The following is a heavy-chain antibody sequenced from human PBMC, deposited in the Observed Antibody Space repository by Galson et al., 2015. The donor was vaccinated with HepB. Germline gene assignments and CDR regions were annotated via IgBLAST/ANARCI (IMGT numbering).Heavy chain of an antibody. D-gene: IGHD6-19*01. Sequence: SLRLSCAASGFTFSSYWMSWVRQAPGKGLEWVANIKQDGSEKYYVDSVKGRFTISRDNAKNSLYLQMNSLRAEDTAVYYCARDSWQWLVWRVDAFDIWGQGTMVTVSS. CDR2: IKQDGSEK. J-gene: IGHJ3*02. CDR3: ARDSWQWLVWRVDAFDI. V-gene: IGHV3-7*01. CDR1: GFTFSSYW.